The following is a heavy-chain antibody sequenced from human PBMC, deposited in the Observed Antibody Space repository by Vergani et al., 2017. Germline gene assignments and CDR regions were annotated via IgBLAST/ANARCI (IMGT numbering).Heavy chain of an antibody. CDR2: ISSSSSYI. Sequence: EVQLVESGGGLVKPGGSLRLSCAASGFTFSSYSMNWVRQAPGKGLEWVSSISSSSSYIYYADSVKGRFTISRDNAKNSLYLQMNSLRAEDTAVYYCARVISRYYDSSGPPSHWGQGTLVTVSS. CDR1: GFTFSSYS. V-gene: IGHV3-21*01. D-gene: IGHD3-22*01. J-gene: IGHJ4*02. CDR3: ARVISRYYDSSGPPSH.